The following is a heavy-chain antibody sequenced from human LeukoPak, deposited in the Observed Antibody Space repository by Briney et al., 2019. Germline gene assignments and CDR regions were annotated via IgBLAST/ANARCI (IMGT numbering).Heavy chain of an antibody. Sequence: SVKVSCKTSGGTFSSYAISWVRQAPGQGLEWMGRIIPILGIANYAQKFQGRVTITADKSTSTAYMELSSLRSEDTAVYYCAGERGIVVVPAALDYWGQGTLVTVSS. D-gene: IGHD2-2*01. V-gene: IGHV1-69*04. CDR3: AGERGIVVVPAALDY. CDR2: IIPILGIA. CDR1: GGTFSSYA. J-gene: IGHJ4*02.